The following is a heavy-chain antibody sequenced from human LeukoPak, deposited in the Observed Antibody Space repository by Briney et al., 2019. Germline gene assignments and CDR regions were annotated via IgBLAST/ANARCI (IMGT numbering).Heavy chain of an antibody. CDR3: ARGPYPGGAFDI. J-gene: IGHJ3*02. CDR2: INHSGST. CDR1: GGSISSYY. Sequence: SETLSLTCTVAGGSISSYYWSWIRQPPGKGLEWIGEINHSGSTNYNPSLKSRVTISVDTSKNQFSLKLSSVTAADTAVYYCARGPYPGGAFDIWGQGTMVTVSS. D-gene: IGHD3-16*01. V-gene: IGHV4-34*01.